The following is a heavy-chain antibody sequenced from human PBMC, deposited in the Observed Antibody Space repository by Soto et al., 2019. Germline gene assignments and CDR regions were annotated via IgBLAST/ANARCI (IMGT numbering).Heavy chain of an antibody. D-gene: IGHD5-18*01. CDR1: GGSISSYY. CDR2: IYYSGST. V-gene: IGHV4-59*01. J-gene: IGHJ6*02. CDR3: ARVGEYSYGYNYYGMDV. Sequence: SETLSLTCTVSGGSISSYYWSWIRQPPGKGLEWIGYIYYSGSTNYNPSLKSRVTISVDTSKNQFSLKLSSVTAADTAVYYCARVGEYSYGYNYYGMDVWGQGTTVTV.